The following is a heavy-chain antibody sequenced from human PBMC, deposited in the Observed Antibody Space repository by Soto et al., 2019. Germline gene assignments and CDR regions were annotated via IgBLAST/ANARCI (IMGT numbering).Heavy chain of an antibody. CDR2: INHSGST. D-gene: IGHD3-22*01. Sequence: SETLSLTCAVYGGSFSGYYWSWIRQPPGKGLEWIGEINHSGSTNYNPSLKSRVTISVDTSKNQFSLKLSSVTAADTAVYYCARGPLLWGSGYPSFNYWGQGTLVTVSS. J-gene: IGHJ4*02. CDR3: ARGPLLWGSGYPSFNY. V-gene: IGHV4-34*01. CDR1: GGSFSGYY.